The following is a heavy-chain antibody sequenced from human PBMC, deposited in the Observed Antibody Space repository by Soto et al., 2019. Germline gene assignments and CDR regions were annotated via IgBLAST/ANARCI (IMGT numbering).Heavy chain of an antibody. CDR1: GFTVSSNY. V-gene: IGHV3-53*01. J-gene: IGHJ3*02. D-gene: IGHD3-22*01. Sequence: PGGSLRLSCAASGFTVSSNYMSWVRQAPGKGLEWVSVIYSGGSTYYADSVKGRFTISRDNSKNTLYLQMNSLRAEDTAVYYCARDWVNYDSSGPDAFDIWGQGTMVTVSS. CDR2: IYSGGST. CDR3: ARDWVNYDSSGPDAFDI.